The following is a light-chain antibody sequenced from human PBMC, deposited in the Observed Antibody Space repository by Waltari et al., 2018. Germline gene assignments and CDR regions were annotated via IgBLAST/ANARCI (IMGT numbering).Light chain of an antibody. Sequence: TVVTQSPGTLSVSPGERVTLSCRTSQSIGFSLAWYQQKPGQAPRLLMYHSSTRAPGIPARLSGSGSETEFTLTLGSLPSEDFAVYYCEQYNKWPPGTFGQGTKVEI. CDR3: EQYNKWPPGT. CDR2: HSS. J-gene: IGKJ1*01. V-gene: IGKV3-15*01. CDR1: QSIGFS.